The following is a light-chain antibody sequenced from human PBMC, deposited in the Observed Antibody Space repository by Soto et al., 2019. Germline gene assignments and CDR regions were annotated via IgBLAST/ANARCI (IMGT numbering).Light chain of an antibody. CDR3: HQYNSMYT. Sequence: DIQMTQSPSTLSASVGDRVTITCRASQSISSWLAWYQQKPGKAPKLMIYKASSLESGVPSRFSGSGSGTAFTLTISRLQPDDFATYYCHQYNSMYTFGQGTKLEIK. CDR1: QSISSW. CDR2: KAS. V-gene: IGKV1-5*03. J-gene: IGKJ2*01.